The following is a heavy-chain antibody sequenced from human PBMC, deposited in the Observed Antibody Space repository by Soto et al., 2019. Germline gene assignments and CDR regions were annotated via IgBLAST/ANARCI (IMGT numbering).Heavy chain of an antibody. CDR1: GGSISSYY. CDR3: ARELGEGIAAAGDAFDI. J-gene: IGHJ3*02. CDR2: IYYSGST. V-gene: IGHV4-59*01. D-gene: IGHD6-13*01. Sequence: SETLSLTCTVSGGSISSYYWSWIRQPPGKGLEWIGYIYYSGSTNYNPSLKSRVTISVDTSKNQFSLKLSSVTAADTAVYYCARELGEGIAAAGDAFDIWGQGTMVTVSS.